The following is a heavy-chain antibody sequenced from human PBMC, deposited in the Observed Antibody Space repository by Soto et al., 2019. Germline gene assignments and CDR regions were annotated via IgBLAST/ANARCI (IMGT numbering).Heavy chain of an antibody. CDR1: GYTFTSYD. V-gene: IGHV1-8*01. CDR2: MNPNSGNT. CDR3: ARGYCGSTSCYRWYFDL. D-gene: IGHD2-2*02. Sequence: QVQLVQSGAEVKKPGASVKVSCKASGYTFTSYDINWVRQATGQGLEWMGWMNPNSGNTGYAQKFQGRVTMTRNTSISTAYMELSSLRSEDTAVYYCARGYCGSTSCYRWYFDLWGRGTLVTVSS. J-gene: IGHJ2*01.